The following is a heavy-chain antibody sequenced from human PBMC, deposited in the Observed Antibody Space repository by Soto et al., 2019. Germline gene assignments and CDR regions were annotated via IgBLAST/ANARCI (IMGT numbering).Heavy chain of an antibody. CDR1: GFTFSSYW. V-gene: IGHV3-7*02. CDR2: IKQDGSEK. Sequence: GGSLRLSCAASGFTFSSYWMSWVRQAPGKGLEWVANIKQDGSEKYYVDSVKGRFTISRDNAKNSLYLQMNSLRAEDTAVYYCARKEGIAAAGTFYWGQGTLVTVSS. J-gene: IGHJ4*02. CDR3: ARKEGIAAAGTFY. D-gene: IGHD6-13*01.